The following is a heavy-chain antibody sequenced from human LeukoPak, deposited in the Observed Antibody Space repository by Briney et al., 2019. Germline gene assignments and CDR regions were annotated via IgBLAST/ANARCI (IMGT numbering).Heavy chain of an antibody. CDR3: ARDEVGGQDGYNHPGLDY. V-gene: IGHV1-69*06. J-gene: IGHJ4*02. D-gene: IGHD5-24*01. Sequence: ASVKVSCKASGGTFSSYAISWVRQAPGQGLEWMGGIIPIFGTANYAQKFQGRVTITADKSTSTAYMELSSLRSEDTAVYYCARDEVGGQDGYNHPGLDYWGQGTLVTVSS. CDR1: GGTFSSYA. CDR2: IIPIFGTA.